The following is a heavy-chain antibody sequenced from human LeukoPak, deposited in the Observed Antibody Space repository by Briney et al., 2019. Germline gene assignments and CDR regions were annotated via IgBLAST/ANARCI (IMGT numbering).Heavy chain of an antibody. Sequence: GGSLRLSCAASGFTFSDYWIHWVRQAPGEGLVWVSRINTDGSITNYADSVKGRFSISRDIAKNTLYLQMNSLRAEDTGVYYCAKDHYWSIDYWGRGTLVTVSS. CDR2: INTDGSIT. J-gene: IGHJ4*02. V-gene: IGHV3-74*01. CDR3: AKDHYWSIDY. CDR1: GFTFSDYW. D-gene: IGHD3-3*01.